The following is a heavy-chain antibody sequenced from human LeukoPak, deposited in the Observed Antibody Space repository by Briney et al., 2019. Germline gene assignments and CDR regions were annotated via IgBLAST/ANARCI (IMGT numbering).Heavy chain of an antibody. CDR2: ISSSGSTI. J-gene: IGHJ4*02. CDR3: ARSRALARGSYGYGVYY. V-gene: IGHV3-11*01. Sequence: GGSLRHSCAASGFTFSDYYMSWIRQAPGKGLEWVSYISSSGSTICYADSVKGRFTISRDNAKNSLYLQMNSLRAEDTAVYYCARSRALARGSYGYGVYYWGQGTLVTVSS. CDR1: GFTFSDYY. D-gene: IGHD5-18*01.